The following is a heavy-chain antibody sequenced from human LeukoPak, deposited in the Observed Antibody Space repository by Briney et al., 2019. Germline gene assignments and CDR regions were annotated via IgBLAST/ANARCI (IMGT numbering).Heavy chain of an antibody. Sequence: ASVKVSCKASGYTFTSYYMHWVRQAPGQGLEWMGWISAYNGYTHFAQKFQGRVTMTTDTSTSTAYMELRSLRSDDTAVYYCARGFPPRRNYDSSGYYSYYFDHWGQGTLVTVSS. CDR1: GYTFTSYY. J-gene: IGHJ4*02. CDR2: ISAYNGYT. V-gene: IGHV1-18*04. D-gene: IGHD3-22*01. CDR3: ARGFPPRRNYDSSGYYSYYFDH.